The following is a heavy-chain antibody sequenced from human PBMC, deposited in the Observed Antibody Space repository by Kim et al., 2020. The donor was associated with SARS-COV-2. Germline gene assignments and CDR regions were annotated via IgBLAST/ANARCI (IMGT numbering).Heavy chain of an antibody. J-gene: IGHJ6*02. D-gene: IGHD6-19*01. V-gene: IGHV3-30*18. CDR2: ISYDGSNK. CDR1: GFTFSSYG. CDR3: AKEAGSVTYYYYGMDV. Sequence: GGSLRLSCAASGFTFSSYGMHWVRQAPGKGLEWVAVISYDGSNKYYADSVKGRFTISRDNSKNTLYLQMNSLRAEDTAVYYCAKEAGSVTYYYYGMDVWGQGTTVTVSS.